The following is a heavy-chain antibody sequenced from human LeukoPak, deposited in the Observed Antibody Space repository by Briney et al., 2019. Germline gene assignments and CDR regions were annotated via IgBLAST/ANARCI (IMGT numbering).Heavy chain of an antibody. V-gene: IGHV4-59*01. CDR2: VYNSGST. CDR1: GGSISIYY. D-gene: IGHD3-22*01. J-gene: IGHJ4*02. Sequence: SETLSLTCSVSGGSISIYYWSWIRQPPGKGLEWIGYVYNSGSTDYNPSLKSRVTISVDTSKNQFSLKVNSVTASDTAVYYCARLSGYLYYFDYWGQGTLVTVSS. CDR3: ARLSGYLYYFDY.